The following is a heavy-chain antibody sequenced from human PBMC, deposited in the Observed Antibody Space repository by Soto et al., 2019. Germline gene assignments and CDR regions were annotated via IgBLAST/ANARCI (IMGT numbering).Heavy chain of an antibody. CDR3: ARDLLMAERTPGHYYYYGMDV. Sequence: QVQLVESGGGVVQPGRSLRLSCAASGFTFSSYAMHWVRQAPGKGLEWVAVISYDGSNKYYADSVKGRFTISRDNSKNTLYLQMNSLRAEDTAVYYCARDLLMAERTPGHYYYYGMDVWGQGTTVTVSS. D-gene: IGHD2-8*01. CDR1: GFTFSSYA. V-gene: IGHV3-30-3*01. CDR2: ISYDGSNK. J-gene: IGHJ6*02.